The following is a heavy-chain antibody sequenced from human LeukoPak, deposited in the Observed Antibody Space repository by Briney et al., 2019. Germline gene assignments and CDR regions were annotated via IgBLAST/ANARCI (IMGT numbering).Heavy chain of an antibody. D-gene: IGHD5-12*01. CDR3: AREQSTSGHAGAFDI. V-gene: IGHV3-33*01. Sequence: PGGSLRLSCTTSGFTLWRHGMHWVRQAPGKGLELVAVTWYGGSDYADSVRGRFSVSRDIFGNTVYLQMDNLRVEDTALYYCAREQSTSGHAGAFDIWGQGTVVTVSS. J-gene: IGHJ3*02. CDR2: TWYGGS. CDR1: GFTLWRHG.